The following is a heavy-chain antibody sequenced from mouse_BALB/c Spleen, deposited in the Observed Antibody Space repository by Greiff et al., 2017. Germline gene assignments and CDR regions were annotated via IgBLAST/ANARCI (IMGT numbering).Heavy chain of an antibody. Sequence: EVMLVESGGGLVKPGGSLKLSCAASGFAFSSYDMSWVRQTPEKRLEWVAYISSGGGSTYYPDTVKGRFTISRDNAKNTLYLQMSSLKSEDTAMYYCARHYYGSSSYYFDYWGQGTTLTVSS. V-gene: IGHV5-12-1*01. CDR3: ARHYYGSSSYYFDY. J-gene: IGHJ2*01. CDR1: GFAFSSYD. D-gene: IGHD1-1*01. CDR2: ISSGGGST.